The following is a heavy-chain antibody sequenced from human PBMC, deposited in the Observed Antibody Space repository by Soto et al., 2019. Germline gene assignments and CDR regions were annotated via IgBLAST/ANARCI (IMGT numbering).Heavy chain of an antibody. CDR2: ISYDGNVA. J-gene: IGHJ4*02. Sequence: QVQLVESGGGVVQPGRSLRLSCAASGFTFSSYGMHWVRQAPGKGLEWVTVISYDGNVAYCADSVKGRFTISRDNSKNTLYLQMNSLRTEDTAMYYCAKEGLITNWYFDYWGQGTLVTVSS. V-gene: IGHV3-30*18. CDR3: AKEGLITNWYFDY. D-gene: IGHD1-1*01. CDR1: GFTFSSYG.